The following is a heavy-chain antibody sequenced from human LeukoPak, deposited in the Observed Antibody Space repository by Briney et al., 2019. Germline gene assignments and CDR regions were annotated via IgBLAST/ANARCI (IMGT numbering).Heavy chain of an antibody. J-gene: IGHJ4*02. CDR3: ASPGGYDFWSGPFDY. CDR1: GFIFNNYG. D-gene: IGHD3-3*01. Sequence: GGSLRLSCVGSGFIFNNYGIHWVRQAPGKGLEWVAVISYDGSKKYYADSVKGRFTISRDNSKNTLYLQMNSLRAEDTAVYYCASPGGYDFWSGPFDYWGQGTLVTVSS. V-gene: IGHV3-30*03. CDR2: ISYDGSKK.